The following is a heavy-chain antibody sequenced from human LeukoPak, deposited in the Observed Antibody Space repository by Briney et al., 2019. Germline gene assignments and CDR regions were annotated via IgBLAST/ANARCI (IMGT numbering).Heavy chain of an antibody. D-gene: IGHD2-15*01. J-gene: IGHJ5*02. CDR3: AREGSWLLSPQNNWFDP. V-gene: IGHV1-69*13. CDR1: GGTFSSYA. CDR2: IIPIFGTA. Sequence: SVKVSCKASGGTFSSYAISWVRQAPGQGLEWMGGIIPIFGTANYAQKFQGRVTITADESTSTAYMELSSLRSEDTAVYYCAREGSWLLSPQNNWFDPWGQGTLVTVSS.